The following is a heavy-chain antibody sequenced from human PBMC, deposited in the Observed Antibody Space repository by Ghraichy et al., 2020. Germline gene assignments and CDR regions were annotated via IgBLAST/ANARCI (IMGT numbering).Heavy chain of an antibody. CDR3: ARESWAFWSGYYSWFDP. CDR1: GFSLSNARMG. D-gene: IGHD3-3*01. V-gene: IGHV2-26*01. Sequence: SGPTLVKPTETLTLTCTVSGFSLSNARMGVSWIRQPPGKALEWLAHIFSNDEKSYSTSLKSRLTISKDTSKSQVVLTMTNMDPVDTATYYCARESWAFWSGYYSWFDPWGQGTLVTVSS. J-gene: IGHJ5*02. CDR2: IFSNDEK.